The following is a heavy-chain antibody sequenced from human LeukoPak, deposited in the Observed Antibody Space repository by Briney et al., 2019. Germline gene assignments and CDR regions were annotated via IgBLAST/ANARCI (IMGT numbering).Heavy chain of an antibody. Sequence: SETLSLTCAVYGGSFSGYYWSWIRQPPGKGLEWIGEINHSGSTNYNPSLKSRVTISVDTSKNQFSLKLSSVTAADTAVYYCARASGYGSGSYSTYYYYYYYMDVWGKGPTVTVSS. CDR1: GGSFSGYY. CDR3: ARASGYGSGSYSTYYYYYYYMDV. CDR2: INHSGST. V-gene: IGHV4-34*01. D-gene: IGHD3-10*01. J-gene: IGHJ6*03.